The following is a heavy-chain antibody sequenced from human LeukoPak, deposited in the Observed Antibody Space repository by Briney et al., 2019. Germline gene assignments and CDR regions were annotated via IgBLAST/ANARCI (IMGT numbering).Heavy chain of an antibody. CDR1: GGTYSSYA. Sequence: ASVKVSCKASGGTYSSYAISWVRQAPGQGLEWMGGIIPIFGTANYAQKFQGRVTITTDESTSTAYMELSSLRSEDTAVYYCASVATMDYYYYYMDVWGKGTTVTVPS. J-gene: IGHJ6*03. CDR3: ASVATMDYYYYYMDV. V-gene: IGHV1-69*05. CDR2: IIPIFGTA. D-gene: IGHD5-12*01.